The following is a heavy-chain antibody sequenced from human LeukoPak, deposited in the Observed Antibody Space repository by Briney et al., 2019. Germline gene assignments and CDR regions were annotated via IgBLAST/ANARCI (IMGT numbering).Heavy chain of an antibody. D-gene: IGHD1-26*01. J-gene: IGHJ4*02. Sequence: PSETLSLTCTVSGYSISSGYYWGWIRQPPGKGLEWIGSIYHSGSTYYNPSLKSRVTISVDTSKNQFSLKLSSVTAADTAVYYCARDLSGSYFDYWGQGTLVTVSS. CDR3: ARDLSGSYFDY. CDR1: GYSISSGYY. CDR2: IYHSGST. V-gene: IGHV4-38-2*02.